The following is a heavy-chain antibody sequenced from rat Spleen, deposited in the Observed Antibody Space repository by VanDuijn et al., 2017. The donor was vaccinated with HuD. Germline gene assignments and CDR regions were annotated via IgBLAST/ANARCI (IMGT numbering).Heavy chain of an antibody. CDR1: GFSLTSYS. CDR3: ARARTYYGYNSYYFDY. Sequence: QVQLKESGPGLVQPSETLSLTCTVSGFSLTSYSVSWVRQPSGKGPEWMGRMWYDGDTAYNSALKSRLSISRDTSKSQVFLKMNSLQTEDTATYYCARARTYYGYNSYYFDYWGQGVMVTVSS. D-gene: IGHD1-9*01. V-gene: IGHV2-34*01. CDR2: MWYDGDT. J-gene: IGHJ2*01.